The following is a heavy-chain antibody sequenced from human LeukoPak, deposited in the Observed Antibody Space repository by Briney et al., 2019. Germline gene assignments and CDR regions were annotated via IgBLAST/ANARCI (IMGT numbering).Heavy chain of an antibody. CDR2: IKQDGSVK. Sequence: GGSLRLSCAASGFTFSGYWMMWVRQTPGKGLEWVANIKQDGSVKQYVDSVKGRFTISRDNAKNSLYLQMNSLRAEDTAVYYCARDRKYHDSSGYYYDYYFDYWGQGTLVTVSS. V-gene: IGHV3-7*01. CDR3: ARDRKYHDSSGYYYDYYFDY. J-gene: IGHJ4*02. CDR1: GFTFSGYW. D-gene: IGHD3-22*01.